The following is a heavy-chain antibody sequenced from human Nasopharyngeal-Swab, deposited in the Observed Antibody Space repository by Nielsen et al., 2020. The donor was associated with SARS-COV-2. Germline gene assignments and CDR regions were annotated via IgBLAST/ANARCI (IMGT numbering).Heavy chain of an antibody. D-gene: IGHD3-16*01. J-gene: IGHJ6*02. V-gene: IGHV1-18*01. CDR1: GYTFTSYG. CDR3: ARDVLGDYAMDV. Sequence: ASVKVSCKASGYTFTSYGISWVRQAPGQGLEWMGWISAYNGNTNYAQKLQGRVTMTRDTSTSTVYMELSRLRSEDTAVYYCARDVLGDYAMDVWGQGTTVTVSS. CDR2: ISAYNGNT.